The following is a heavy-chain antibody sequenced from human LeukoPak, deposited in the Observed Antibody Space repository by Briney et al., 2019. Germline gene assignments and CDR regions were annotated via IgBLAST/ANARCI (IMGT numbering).Heavy chain of an antibody. D-gene: IGHD6-13*01. CDR3: ARELSSSWTRSNWFDP. V-gene: IGHV1-69*13. J-gene: IGHJ5*02. CDR2: IIPIFGTA. CDR1: GGTFSSYA. Sequence: GASVKVSCKASGGTFSSYAISWVRQAPGQGLEWMGGIIPIFGTANYAQKFQGRVTITADESTSTAYMELSSLRSEDTAVYYCARELSSSWTRSNWFDPWGQGTLVTVSS.